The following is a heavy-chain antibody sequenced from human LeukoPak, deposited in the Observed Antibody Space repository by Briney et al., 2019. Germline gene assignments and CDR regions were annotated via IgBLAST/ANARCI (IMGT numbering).Heavy chain of an antibody. J-gene: IGHJ4*02. CDR3: AKDMVRGVSSPLTEGFDY. V-gene: IGHV3-23*01. D-gene: IGHD3-10*01. CDR2: IIGSGGST. Sequence: PGGSLRLSCAAAGFTISSYAMSWVRQPLGERLEWVSAIIGSGGSTYYADSVKGRFTILRSNAKNTLYLQMNSLRAEDTAVYYCAKDMVRGVSSPLTEGFDYWGQGTLVTVSS. CDR1: GFTISSYA.